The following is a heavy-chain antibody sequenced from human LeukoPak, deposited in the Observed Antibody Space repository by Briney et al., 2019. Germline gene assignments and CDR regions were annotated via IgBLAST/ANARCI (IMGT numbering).Heavy chain of an antibody. V-gene: IGHV1-18*01. CDR3: ARVAAAGYYYYMDV. CDR2: INSYNGDV. J-gene: IGHJ6*03. D-gene: IGHD6-13*01. Sequence: ASVKVSCKASGYTFTSYGISWVRQAPGQGLEWMGRINSYNGDVNYAQKFQGRVTVTTDTSTSTVYMELRSLRSEDTAVYYCARVAAAGYYYYMDVWGKGTTVTISS. CDR1: GYTFTSYG.